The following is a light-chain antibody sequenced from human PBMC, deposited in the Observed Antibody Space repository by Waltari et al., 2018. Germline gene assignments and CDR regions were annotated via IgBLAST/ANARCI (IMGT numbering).Light chain of an antibody. V-gene: IGLV2-23*01. CDR1: SCDVRGYNL. J-gene: IGLJ3*02. Sequence: QSALTQPASVSGSPGQWHPIPCTGTSCDVRGYNLVSLYQQHPGKAPKPMISDGSKRPSGVSNRLSCSKSGSAASLTISCIQAEDEADYYFCSYAGSSTLKWVFGGGTKLTVL. CDR2: DGS. CDR3: CSYAGSSTLKWV.